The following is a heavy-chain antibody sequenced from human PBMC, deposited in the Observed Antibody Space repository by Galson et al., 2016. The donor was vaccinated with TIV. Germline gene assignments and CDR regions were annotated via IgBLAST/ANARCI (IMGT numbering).Heavy chain of an antibody. D-gene: IGHD2-15*01. CDR1: GFRFNEYE. V-gene: IGHV3-23*01. CDR3: AKDRCYFEGFDH. Sequence: SLRLSCAASGFRFNEYEMSWVRQAPGKGLEWVSALSGGATNTYYSDSVKGRFTISRDNSQNKVFLEMDSLRVDDTAVYYCAKDRCYFEGFDHWGPGTLVTVSS. J-gene: IGHJ4*02. CDR2: LSGGATNT.